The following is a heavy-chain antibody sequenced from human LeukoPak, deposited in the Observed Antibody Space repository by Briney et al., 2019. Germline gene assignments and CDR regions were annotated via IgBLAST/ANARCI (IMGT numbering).Heavy chain of an antibody. J-gene: IGHJ4*02. D-gene: IGHD3-10*01. V-gene: IGHV1-69*06. CDR1: GGTFSSYA. CDR2: IIPIFGTA. Sequence: SVKVSCKASGGTFSSYAISWVRQAPGQGLEWMGGIIPIFGTANYAQKFQGRVTITADKSTSTAYMELSSLRSEDTAVYYCAVTYYYGSGSYGPFDYWGQGTLVTVSS. CDR3: AVTYYYGSGSYGPFDY.